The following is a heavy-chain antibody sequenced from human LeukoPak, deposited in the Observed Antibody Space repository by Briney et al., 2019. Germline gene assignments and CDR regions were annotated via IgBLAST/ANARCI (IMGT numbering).Heavy chain of an antibody. CDR2: LNPNSGGT. CDR1: GYTFTGYY. Sequence: GASVKVSCKASGYTFTGYYMHWVRQAPGQGPEWMGWLNPNSGGTNYAQKFQGRVTMTRDTSISTAYMELSRLRSDDTAVYYCARSVGIVVVVAATRRWFDPWGQGTLVTVSS. J-gene: IGHJ5*02. D-gene: IGHD2-15*01. V-gene: IGHV1-2*02. CDR3: ARSVGIVVVVAATRRWFDP.